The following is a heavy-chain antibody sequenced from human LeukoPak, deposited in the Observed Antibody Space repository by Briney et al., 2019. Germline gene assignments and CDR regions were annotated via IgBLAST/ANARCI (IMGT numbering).Heavy chain of an antibody. CDR2: ISYDGSNK. CDR3: AKDRTQYSSSSGFDY. Sequence: GGSLRLSCAASGFTFSSYAMHWVRQAPGKGLEWVAVISYDGSNKYYADSVKGRFTISRDNSKNTLYLQMNSLRAEDTAVYYCAKDRTQYSSSSGFDYWGQGTLVTVSS. V-gene: IGHV3-30-3*01. CDR1: GFTFSSYA. D-gene: IGHD6-6*01. J-gene: IGHJ4*02.